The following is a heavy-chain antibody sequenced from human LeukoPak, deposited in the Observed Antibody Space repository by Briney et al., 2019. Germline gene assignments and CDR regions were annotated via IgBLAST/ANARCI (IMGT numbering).Heavy chain of an antibody. D-gene: IGHD2-2*01. J-gene: IGHJ4*02. V-gene: IGHV1-46*01. CDR2: INPSGGST. CDR3: ARERGYCSSTSCYSSPPYLGY. CDR1: GYTFTSYY. Sequence: GASVKVSCKASGYTFTSYYMHWVRQAPGQGLEWMGIINPSGGSTSYAQKFQGRVTMTRDMSTSTVYMELSSLRSEDTAVYYCARERGYCSSTSCYSSPPYLGYWGQGTLVTVSS.